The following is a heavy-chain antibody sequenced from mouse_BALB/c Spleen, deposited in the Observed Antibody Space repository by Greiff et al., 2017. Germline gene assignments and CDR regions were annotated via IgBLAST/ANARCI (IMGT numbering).Heavy chain of an antibody. CDR1: GFTFTDYY. CDR3: ARDRRLFAY. Sequence: EVKLMESGGGLVQPGGSLRLSYATSGFTFTDYYMSWVRQPPGKALEWLGFIRNKANGYTTEYSASVKGRFTISRDNSQSILYLQMNTLRAEDSATYYCARDRRLFAYWGQGTLVTVSA. V-gene: IGHV7-3*02. D-gene: IGHD1-2*01. J-gene: IGHJ3*01. CDR2: IRNKANGYTT.